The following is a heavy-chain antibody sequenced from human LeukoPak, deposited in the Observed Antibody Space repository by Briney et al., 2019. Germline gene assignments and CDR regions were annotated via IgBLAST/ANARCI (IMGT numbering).Heavy chain of an antibody. J-gene: IGHJ6*02. CDR3: ARQSRITMIRGPYGMDV. V-gene: IGHV4-59*08. CDR2: IYYSGST. Sequence: PSETLSLTCTVSGGSLSSYYWSWIRQPPGKGLEWIGYIYYSGSTNYNPSLKSRVTISVDTSKNQFSLKLSSVTAADTAVYYCARQSRITMIRGPYGMDVWGQGTTVTVSS. D-gene: IGHD3-10*01. CDR1: GGSLSSYY.